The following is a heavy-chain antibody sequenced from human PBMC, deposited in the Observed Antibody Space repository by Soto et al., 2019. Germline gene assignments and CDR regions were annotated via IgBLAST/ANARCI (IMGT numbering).Heavy chain of an antibody. CDR1: GFTISGHW. Sequence: GGSLRLSCAASGFTISGHWIHWVRQAPGKGLVWVSRINSDGSSTTYADSVKGRFTISRDKAKNTLFMQMNSLGVEDTAVYYCARSYSGTHGCFDPWGQGTLVTVSS. CDR3: ARSYSGTHGCFDP. CDR2: INSDGSST. J-gene: IGHJ5*02. D-gene: IGHD1-26*01. V-gene: IGHV3-74*01.